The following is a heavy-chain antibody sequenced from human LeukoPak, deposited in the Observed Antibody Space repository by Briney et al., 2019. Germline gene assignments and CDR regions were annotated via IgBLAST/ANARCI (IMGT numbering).Heavy chain of an antibody. CDR2: TSYDGIYT. CDR3: ARGGGYDTSGGYNWFDP. Sequence: GGSLRLSCAASGFTFSNYATHWVRQAPGKGLEWVAVTSYDGIYTYYTESVKGRFSISRDNPKHTLFLHMNSLRGEDTAVYYCARGGGYDTSGGYNWFDPWGQGTLVTVSS. V-gene: IGHV3-30*04. D-gene: IGHD5-12*01. J-gene: IGHJ5*02. CDR1: GFTFSNYA.